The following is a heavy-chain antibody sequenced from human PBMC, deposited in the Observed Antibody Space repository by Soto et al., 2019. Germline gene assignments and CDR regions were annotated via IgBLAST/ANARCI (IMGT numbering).Heavy chain of an antibody. Sequence: PSETLSLTCTVSGGSISSYYWSWIRQPPGKGLEWIGYIYYSGSTNYNPSLKSRVTISVDTSKNQFSLKLSSVTAADTAVYYFARMGRGYSGYDLIGEFDYWGQGTLVTVSS. CDR3: ARMGRGYSGYDLIGEFDY. CDR2: IYYSGST. CDR1: GGSISSYY. V-gene: IGHV4-59*08. D-gene: IGHD5-12*01. J-gene: IGHJ4*02.